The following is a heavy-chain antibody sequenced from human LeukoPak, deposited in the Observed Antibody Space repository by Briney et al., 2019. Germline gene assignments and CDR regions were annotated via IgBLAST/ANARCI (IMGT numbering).Heavy chain of an antibody. Sequence: GGSLRLSCAASGVTFSSYWMSWVRQAPGKGLEGVANIKQDGSEKYYVDSVKGRFTISRDNAKNSLYLQMNSLRAEDTAVYYCARDCSSTSWAPYFDYWGQGTLVTVSS. CDR2: IKQDGSEK. V-gene: IGHV3-7*03. CDR1: GVTFSSYW. CDR3: ARDCSSTSWAPYFDY. J-gene: IGHJ4*02. D-gene: IGHD2-2*01.